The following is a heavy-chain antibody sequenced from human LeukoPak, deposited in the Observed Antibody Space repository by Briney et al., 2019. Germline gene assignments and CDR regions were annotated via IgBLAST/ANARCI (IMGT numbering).Heavy chain of an antibody. D-gene: IGHD3-10*01. CDR1: GFTFSDYY. V-gene: IGHV3-11*01. CDR2: ISSSGSTI. J-gene: IGHJ4*02. CDR3: ARDKWFGEFPDY. Sequence: PGGSLRLSCAASGFTFSDYYMSWIRQAPGKGLEWVSYISSSGSTIYYADSVKGRFTISRDNAKNTLYLQMNSLRAEDTAVYYCARDKWFGEFPDYWGQGTLVTVSS.